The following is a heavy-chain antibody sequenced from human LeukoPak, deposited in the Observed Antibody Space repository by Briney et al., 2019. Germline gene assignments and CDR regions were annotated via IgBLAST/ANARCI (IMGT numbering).Heavy chain of an antibody. CDR1: GFTFSSYW. V-gene: IGHV3-7*01. D-gene: IGHD6-13*01. Sequence: GGSLRLSCAASGFTFSSYWMSWVHQAPGKGLEWVANIKQDGSEKYYVDSVKGRFTISRDNAKNSLYLQMNSLRAEDTAVYYCARQALAAAGRTYYYGMDVWGQGTTVTVSS. CDR2: IKQDGSEK. J-gene: IGHJ6*02. CDR3: ARQALAAAGRTYYYGMDV.